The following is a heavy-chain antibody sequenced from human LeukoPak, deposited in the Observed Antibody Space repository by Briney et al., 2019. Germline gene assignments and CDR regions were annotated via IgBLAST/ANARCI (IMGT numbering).Heavy chain of an antibody. CDR2: IFGSGGSP. CDR3: AKTTTGYSSGRYPCWPADY. V-gene: IGHV3-23*01. CDR1: RFTFNRYA. Sequence: PGGSLTLSCAAYRFTFNRYAMYWVRQAPGKGLEWVSGIFGSGGSPHYADSVKGRFTISRDNSKNTVYLQMSSLRAEDTAVYYCAKTTTGYSSGRYPCWPADYWGQGSLVTVSS. D-gene: IGHD6-19*01. J-gene: IGHJ4*02.